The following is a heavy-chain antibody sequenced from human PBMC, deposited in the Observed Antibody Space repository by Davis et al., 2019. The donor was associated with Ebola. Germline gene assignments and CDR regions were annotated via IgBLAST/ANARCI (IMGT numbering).Heavy chain of an antibody. CDR2: IKQDGSEK. CDR1: GFTFSSYW. J-gene: IGHJ6*02. Sequence: GESLKISCAASGFTFSSYWMSWVRQAPGKGLEWVANIKQDGSEKYYVDSVKGRFTISRDNAKNSLYLQMNSLRAEDTAVYYCARDNWDDFWSGETLWGYYYYGMDVWGQGTTVTVSS. CDR3: ARDNWDDFWSGETLWGYYYYGMDV. V-gene: IGHV3-7*03. D-gene: IGHD3-3*01.